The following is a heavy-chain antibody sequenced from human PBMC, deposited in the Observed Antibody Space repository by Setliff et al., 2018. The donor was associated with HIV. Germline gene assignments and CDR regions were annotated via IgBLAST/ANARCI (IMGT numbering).Heavy chain of an antibody. J-gene: IGHJ6*02. CDR1: GYTFTSYE. CDR2: ISAYNGNT. CDR3: AREIGDYYDSSGYYPPTDYYYGMDV. Sequence: ASVKVSCKASGYTFTSYEISWVRQVPGQGLEWMGWISAYNGNTNYAQKLQGRVTMTTDTSTSTAYMELRSLRSDDTAVYYCAREIGDYYDSSGYYPPTDYYYGMDVWGQGTTVTVSS. V-gene: IGHV1-18*01. D-gene: IGHD3-22*01.